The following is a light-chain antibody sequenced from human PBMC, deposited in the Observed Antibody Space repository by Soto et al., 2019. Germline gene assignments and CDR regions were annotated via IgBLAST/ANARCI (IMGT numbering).Light chain of an antibody. J-gene: IGKJ2*01. Sequence: IALTQSPLSLSVTPGEPASISCRSSQTLLHSNGYTYLNWYLQKPGQPPQLLIYLGSNRASGVPDRFSGSGSGTDFTLKINRVQAEDVGVFYCMQGLRPMYTFGQGTKLEIK. CDR2: LGS. CDR1: QTLLHSNGYTY. V-gene: IGKV2-28*01. CDR3: MQGLRPMYT.